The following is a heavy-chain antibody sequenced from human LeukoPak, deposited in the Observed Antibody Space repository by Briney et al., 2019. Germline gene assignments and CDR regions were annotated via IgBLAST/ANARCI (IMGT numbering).Heavy chain of an antibody. CDR1: GGSISRGGYY. J-gene: IGHJ4*02. Sequence: SETLSLTCSVSGGSISRGGYYWSWIRQHPGKGLEWIGYIYYSGSTYYSPSLKSRVTISLDTSKNQFSLTLNSVTAADTAVYYCAREALGYCSGGNCYRFDKWGQGTLVAVSS. V-gene: IGHV4-31*03. CDR2: IYYSGST. D-gene: IGHD2-15*01. CDR3: AREALGYCSGGNCYRFDK.